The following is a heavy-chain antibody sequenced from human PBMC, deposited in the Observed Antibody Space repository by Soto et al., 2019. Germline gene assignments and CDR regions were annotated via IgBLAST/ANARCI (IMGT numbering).Heavy chain of an antibody. CDR3: AGDREMIVGDLHYYDSSGYYFLPELDY. Sequence: GGSLRLSCAASGFTFSSYAMHWVRQAPGKGLEWVAVISYDGSNKYYADSVKGRFTISRDNSKNTQYLQMNSLRAEDTAVYYWAGDREMIVGDLHYYDSSGYYFLPELDYWGQGTLVTVSS. D-gene: IGHD3-22*01. CDR1: GFTFSSYA. CDR2: ISYDGSNK. V-gene: IGHV3-30-3*01. J-gene: IGHJ4*02.